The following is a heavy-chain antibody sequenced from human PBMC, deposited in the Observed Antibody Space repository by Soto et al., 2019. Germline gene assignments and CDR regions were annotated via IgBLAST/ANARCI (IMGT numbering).Heavy chain of an antibody. CDR1: GFTFSSYA. V-gene: IGHV3-23*01. Sequence: EVQLLESGGGLVQPGGSLRLSCAASGFTFSSYAMTWVRQAPGKGLEWVSAISGSGTNRYYADSVKGRFTISRDNSKNTLYLQMNSLRDEDTAVYYCVQDRVDYGDYRGLDYWGQGTLVTVSS. CDR2: ISGSGTNR. CDR3: VQDRVDYGDYRGLDY. D-gene: IGHD4-17*01. J-gene: IGHJ4*02.